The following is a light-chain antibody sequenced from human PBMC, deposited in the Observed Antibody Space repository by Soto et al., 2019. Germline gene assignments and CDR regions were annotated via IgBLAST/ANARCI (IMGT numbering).Light chain of an antibody. CDR3: AAWDDSLSAH. CDR2: RND. Sequence: QSVLTQPPSASGTPGQRVTISCSGSSSNIGSNYVYWYQQLPGTAPKLLISRNDQRPSGIPDRFSGSKSGTSASLAISGLRSEDEADYYCAAWDDSLSAHFGTGTKVPVL. J-gene: IGLJ1*01. CDR1: SSNIGSNY. V-gene: IGLV1-47*01.